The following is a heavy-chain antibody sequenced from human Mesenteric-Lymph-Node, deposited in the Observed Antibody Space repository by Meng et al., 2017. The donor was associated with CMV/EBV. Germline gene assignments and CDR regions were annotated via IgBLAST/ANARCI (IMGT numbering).Heavy chain of an antibody. CDR2: IYHSGST. CDR3: ARDIGRNYDLVSDDV. Sequence: SETLSLTCTVSSYSISSGYYWGWIRQPPEKGLEWIGSIYHSGSTYYNPSLKSRVAISVDTSKNQFSLKLSSVTAADTAVYYCARDIGRNYDLVSDDVWGQGTTVTVSS. D-gene: IGHD3-3*01. J-gene: IGHJ6*02. V-gene: IGHV4-38-2*02. CDR1: SYSISSGYY.